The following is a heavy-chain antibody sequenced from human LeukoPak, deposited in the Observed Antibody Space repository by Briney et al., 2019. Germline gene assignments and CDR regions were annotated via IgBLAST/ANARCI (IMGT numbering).Heavy chain of an antibody. CDR1: GFTFTTYS. CDR3: ARGHTAVTRHFDF. J-gene: IGHJ4*02. CDR2: ISSGSSAI. V-gene: IGHV3-21*01. Sequence: GGSLRLSCEASGFTFTTYSITWVRQAPGKGLEWVSIISSGSSAIFSADALKGRFTISRDDAKNLLYLDMNSLRAEDTAVYYCARGHTAVTRHFDFWGQGTLVTVSS. D-gene: IGHD4-17*01.